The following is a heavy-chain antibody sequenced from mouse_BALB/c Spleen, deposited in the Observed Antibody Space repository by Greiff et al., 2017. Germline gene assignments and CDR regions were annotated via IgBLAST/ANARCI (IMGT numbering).Heavy chain of an antibody. CDR1: GYAFSSYW. CDR3: ALYYGNYDYYAMDY. CDR2: IYPGDGDT. V-gene: IGHV1-80*01. D-gene: IGHD2-1*01. J-gene: IGHJ4*01. Sequence: VKVVESGAELVRPGSSVKISCKASGYAFSSYWMNWVKQRPGQGLEWIGRIYPGDGDTNYNGKFKGKATLTADKSSSTAYMQLSSLTSEDAAVYFCALYYGNYDYYAMDYWGQGTSVTVSS.